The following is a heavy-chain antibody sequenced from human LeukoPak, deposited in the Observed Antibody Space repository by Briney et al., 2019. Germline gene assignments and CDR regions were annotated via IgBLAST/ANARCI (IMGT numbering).Heavy chain of an antibody. V-gene: IGHV1-69*01. CDR1: GGTFSSYA. D-gene: IGHD3-22*01. CDR3: ARDRDSRGYYYPY. Sequence: SVKVSCKASGGTFSSYAISWVRQAPGQGLEWMGGIIPIFGTANYAQKFQGRVTITADESTSTAYMELSSLRSEDTAVYYCARDRDSRGYYYPYWGQGTLVTVSS. CDR2: IIPIFGTA. J-gene: IGHJ4*02.